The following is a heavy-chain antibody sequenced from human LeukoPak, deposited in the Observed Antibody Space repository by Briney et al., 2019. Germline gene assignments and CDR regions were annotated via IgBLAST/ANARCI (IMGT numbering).Heavy chain of an antibody. Sequence: SVKVSCKASGGTFSSYAISWVRQAPGQGLEWMGGIIPIFGTANYAQKFQGRVTITTDESTSTAYMELNSLRAEDTAVYYCAKDRIGIAVAGTFDYWGQGTLVTVSS. V-gene: IGHV1-69*05. J-gene: IGHJ4*02. CDR1: GGTFSSYA. CDR2: IIPIFGTA. CDR3: AKDRIGIAVAGTFDY. D-gene: IGHD6-19*01.